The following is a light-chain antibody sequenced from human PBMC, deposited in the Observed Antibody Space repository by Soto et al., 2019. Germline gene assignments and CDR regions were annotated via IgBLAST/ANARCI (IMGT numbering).Light chain of an antibody. V-gene: IGLV2-8*01. CDR1: SSDVGGCKF. Sequence: QSALTQPPSASGSPGQSVTISCTGTSSDVGGCKFVSWYQQYPGKAPQLIIYEVNNRPSGVPDRFSGAKSGNTASLTGSRLQAEDEADYYCSSCAGSNNPYVFGAGTKVTVL. J-gene: IGLJ1*01. CDR2: EVN. CDR3: SSCAGSNNPYV.